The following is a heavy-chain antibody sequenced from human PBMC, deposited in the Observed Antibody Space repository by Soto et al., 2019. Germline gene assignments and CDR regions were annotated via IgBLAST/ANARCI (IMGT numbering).Heavy chain of an antibody. V-gene: IGHV1-69*13. CDR1: GGTFSSYA. Sequence: ASVKVSCKASGGTFSSYAISWVRQAPGQGLEWMGGIIPIFGTANYAQKFQGRVTITADESTSTAYMELSSLRSEDTAVYFCARSPRNWGFDYWGQGTLVTVSS. J-gene: IGHJ4*02. D-gene: IGHD7-27*01. CDR3: ARSPRNWGFDY. CDR2: IIPIFGTA.